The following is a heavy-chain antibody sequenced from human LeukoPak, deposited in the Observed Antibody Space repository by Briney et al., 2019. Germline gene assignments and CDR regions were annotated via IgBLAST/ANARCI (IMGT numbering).Heavy chain of an antibody. J-gene: IGHJ4*02. CDR2: IKEDGSAK. V-gene: IGHV3-7*03. CDR3: ARSPWGNYFDP. D-gene: IGHD3-16*01. Sequence: PGGSLRLSCVASKFTFSSYWMSWVRQSPGKGLEWVANIKEDGSAKYYADSVKGRFTISRDNAKNSLYLQLNSLRAEDTAVYYCARSPWGNYFDPWGQGTLDTVSS. CDR1: KFTFSSYW.